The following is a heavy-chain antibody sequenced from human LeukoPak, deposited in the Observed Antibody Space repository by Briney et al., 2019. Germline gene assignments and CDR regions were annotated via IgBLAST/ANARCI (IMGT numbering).Heavy chain of an antibody. CDR2: INHSGST. J-gene: IGHJ6*02. D-gene: IGHD1-7*01. CDR1: GGSFSGYY. Sequence: SETLSLTCAVYGGSFSGYYWSWIRQPPGKGLEWIGEINHSGSTNYNPSLKSRVTISVDTSKNQFSLKLSSVTAADTAVYYCARGAAGTTPDYYYFGLDVWGQGTTVRVSS. V-gene: IGHV4-34*01. CDR3: ARGAAGTTPDYYYFGLDV.